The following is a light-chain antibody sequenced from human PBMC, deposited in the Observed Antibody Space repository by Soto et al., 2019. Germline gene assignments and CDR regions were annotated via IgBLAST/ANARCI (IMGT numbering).Light chain of an antibody. CDR2: AAS. Sequence: IRMTQSPSSFSASTGDRVTITCRASQGISSYLAWYQQNPGKAPKLLIYAASTLQSGVPSRFSGSGSGTDFTLTISYLRSEDFAIYYCQQYYSYPWTFGQGTKVEIK. CDR3: QQYYSYPWT. CDR1: QGISSY. J-gene: IGKJ1*01. V-gene: IGKV1-8*01.